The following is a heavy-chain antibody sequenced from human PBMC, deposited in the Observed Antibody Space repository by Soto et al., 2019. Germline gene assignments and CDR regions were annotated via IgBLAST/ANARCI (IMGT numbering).Heavy chain of an antibody. V-gene: IGHV3-23*01. Sequence: GGSLRLSCEVSGFTFSSYAMTWVRQAPGKGPEWVSGVSGSGGSTYYADSVKGRFTISRDNSKNTMYLQMNSLRAEDTDEYKWAKGGGDRSGYYYYDCWGQGTLVTVS. J-gene: IGHJ4*02. CDR2: VSGSGGST. D-gene: IGHD3-22*01. CDR3: AKGGGDRSGYYYYDC. CDR1: GFTFSSYA.